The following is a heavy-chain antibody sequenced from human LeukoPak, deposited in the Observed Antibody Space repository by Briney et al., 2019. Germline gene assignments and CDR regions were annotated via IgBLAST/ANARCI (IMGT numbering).Heavy chain of an antibody. CDR3: AKDHESGANWFDP. V-gene: IGHV3-23*01. J-gene: IGHJ5*02. CDR2: ISGSGGST. Sequence: GGSLRLSCAASGFSFGSSVMSWVRQAPGKGLEWVSAISGSGGSTYYADSVKGRFTISRDNSKNTLYLQMNSLRAEDTAVYYCAKDHESGANWFDPWGQGTLVTVSS. D-gene: IGHD3-10*01. CDR1: GFSFGSSV.